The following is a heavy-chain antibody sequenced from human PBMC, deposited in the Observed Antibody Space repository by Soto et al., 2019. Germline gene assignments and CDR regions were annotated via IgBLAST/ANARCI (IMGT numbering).Heavy chain of an antibody. Sequence: PGESLKISCRGSGYSFTSYWIGWVRQMPGKGLEWMGIIYPGDSDTRYSPSFQGQVTISADKSISTAYLQWSSLKASDTAMYYCARSFFNPGGGRFSGYYYMDVWGKGTTVTVSS. D-gene: IGHD2-15*01. V-gene: IGHV5-51*01. CDR1: GYSFTSYW. CDR2: IYPGDSDT. CDR3: ARSFFNPGGGRFSGYYYMDV. J-gene: IGHJ6*03.